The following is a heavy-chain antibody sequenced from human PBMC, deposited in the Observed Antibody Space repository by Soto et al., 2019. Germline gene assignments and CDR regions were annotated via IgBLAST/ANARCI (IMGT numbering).Heavy chain of an antibody. V-gene: IGHV4-30-4*01. CDR3: ARGRYCLTGRCFPNWFNS. CDR2: IYKSATT. Sequence: SETLSLTCSVSGDSISSVDYFWAWIRQPPGQALEYIGYIYKSATTYYNPSFESRVAISLDTSKSQFSLNVTSVTAADTAVYFCARGRYCLTGRCFPNWFNSWGQGTLVTVSS. CDR1: GDSISSVDYF. J-gene: IGHJ5*01. D-gene: IGHD2-15*01.